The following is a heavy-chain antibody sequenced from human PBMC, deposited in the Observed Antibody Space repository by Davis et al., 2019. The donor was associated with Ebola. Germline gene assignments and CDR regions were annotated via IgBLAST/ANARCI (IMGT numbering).Heavy chain of an antibody. Sequence: PGGSLRLSCAASGFTFSSYDMNWVRQAPGKGLEWVSYIRSSGSTIYHADSVKGRFTISRDNAKNSLYLQMNSLRAEDTAVYYCARDRAYYYDSSGFGYYYGMDVWGQGTTVTVSS. D-gene: IGHD3-22*01. V-gene: IGHV3-48*03. J-gene: IGHJ6*02. CDR3: ARDRAYYYDSSGFGYYYGMDV. CDR1: GFTFSSYD. CDR2: IRSSGSTI.